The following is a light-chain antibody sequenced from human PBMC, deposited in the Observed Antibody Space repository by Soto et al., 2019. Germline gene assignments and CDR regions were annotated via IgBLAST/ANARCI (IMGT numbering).Light chain of an antibody. V-gene: IGLV2-14*01. Sequence: QSVLTQPASVSGSPGQSIAISCTGSSSDVGIYNYVSWYQQHPGKVPKLIIYEVSNRPSGVSNRFSGSKSGNTASLTISGLQAEDEADYYCSSHTTGSTRVFGTGTKVTVL. CDR3: SSHTTGSTRV. J-gene: IGLJ1*01. CDR2: EVS. CDR1: SSDVGIYNY.